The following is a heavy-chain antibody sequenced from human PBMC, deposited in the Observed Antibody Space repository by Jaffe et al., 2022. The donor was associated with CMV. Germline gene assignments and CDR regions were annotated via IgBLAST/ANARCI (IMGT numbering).Heavy chain of an antibody. Sequence: EVQLVESGGGLVKPGRSLRLSCTASGFTFGDYAMSWFRQAPGKGLEWVGFIRSKAYGGTTEYAASVKGRFTISRDDSKSIAYLQMNSLKTEDTAVYYCTREKPVDTAMVPFDYWGQGTLVTVSS. CDR3: TREKPVDTAMVPFDY. J-gene: IGHJ4*02. D-gene: IGHD5-18*01. CDR2: IRSKAYGGTT. CDR1: GFTFGDYA. V-gene: IGHV3-49*05.